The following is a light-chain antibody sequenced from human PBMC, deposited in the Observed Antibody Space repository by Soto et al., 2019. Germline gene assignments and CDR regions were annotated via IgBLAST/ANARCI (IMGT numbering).Light chain of an antibody. CDR3: AAWDDSLSGHYV. J-gene: IGLJ1*01. Sequence: QSVRTQPPSASGTPGQRVTISCSGSSSNIGSNYVYWYQQLPGTAPKLLIYSNNQRPSGVPDRFSGSKSGTSASLAISGLRSEDEADYYCAAWDDSLSGHYVFGTGTKVTVL. CDR2: SNN. V-gene: IGLV1-47*02. CDR1: SSNIGSNY.